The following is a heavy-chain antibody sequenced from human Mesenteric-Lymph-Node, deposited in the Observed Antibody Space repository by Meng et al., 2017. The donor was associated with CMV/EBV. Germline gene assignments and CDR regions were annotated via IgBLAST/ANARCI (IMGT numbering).Heavy chain of an antibody. CDR1: GHTFTSYY. CDR3: ARGALRGVSTDTWFDP. CDR2: INPSGGNT. Sequence: VKVSCKASGHTFTSYYIHWVRQAPGQGLEWMGIINPSGGNTIYAQKFQGRVTMTRDTSTSTVYMELSSLRSEDTAVYFCARGALRGVSTDTWFDPWGQGTLVTVSS. J-gene: IGHJ5*02. D-gene: IGHD3-10*01. V-gene: IGHV1-46*01.